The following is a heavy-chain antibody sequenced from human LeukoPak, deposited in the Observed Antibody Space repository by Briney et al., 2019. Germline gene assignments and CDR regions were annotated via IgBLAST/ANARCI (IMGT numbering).Heavy chain of an antibody. CDR2: IYYSGST. CDR1: GGSFSGYY. V-gene: IGHV4-59*01. D-gene: IGHD2-15*01. J-gene: IGHJ4*02. CDR3: ARGDDIVLFDY. Sequence: PSETLSLTCAVYGGSFSGYYWSWIRQPPGKGLEWIGYIYYSGSTNYNPSLKSRVTISVDTSKNQFSLKLSSVTAADTAVYYCARGDDIVLFDYWGQGTLVTVSS.